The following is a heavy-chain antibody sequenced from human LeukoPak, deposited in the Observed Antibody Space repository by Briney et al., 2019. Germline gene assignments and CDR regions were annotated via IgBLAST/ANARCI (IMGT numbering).Heavy chain of an antibody. J-gene: IGHJ2*01. CDR3: ARDGYSSGWYQAPFDL. CDR1: GASMRNYY. Sequence: PSETLSLTCNVSGASMRNYYWSWIRQHAGKGLEWIGRVYTSGTTKYNPSLKSRATMSADTSKKQFSLNLSSVTAADTAVYYCARDGYSSGWYQAPFDLWGRGTLVIVSS. CDR2: VYTSGTT. D-gene: IGHD6-19*01. V-gene: IGHV4-4*07.